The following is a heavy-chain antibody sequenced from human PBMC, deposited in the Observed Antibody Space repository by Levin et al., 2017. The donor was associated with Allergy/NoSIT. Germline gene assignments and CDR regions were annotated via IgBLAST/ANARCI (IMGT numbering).Heavy chain of an antibody. V-gene: IGHV4-34*01. CDR2: INHSGST. D-gene: IGHD3-22*01. CDR1: GGSFSGYY. CDR3: ARGPRRWITMIVVATRGKDAFDI. J-gene: IGHJ3*02. Sequence: GSLRLSCAVYGGSFSGYYWSWIRQPPGKGLEWIGEINHSGSTNYNPSLKSRVTISVDTSKNQFSLKLSSVTAADTAVYYCARGPRRWITMIVVATRGKDAFDIWGQGTMVTVSS.